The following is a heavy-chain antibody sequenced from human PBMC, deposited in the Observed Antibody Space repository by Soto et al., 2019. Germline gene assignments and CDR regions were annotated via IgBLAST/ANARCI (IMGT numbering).Heavy chain of an antibody. D-gene: IGHD3-9*01. Sequence: QVQLVQSGAEVKKPGASVKVSCKASGYTFTSYDINWVRQATGQGLEWMGWMNPNSGNTGYAQKFQGRVTMTRNTSISTAYMELSSLRSEDTAVYYCARARYDILTGYYTDYYYYYMDVWGKGTTVTVSS. J-gene: IGHJ6*03. CDR1: GYTFTSYD. V-gene: IGHV1-8*01. CDR2: MNPNSGNT. CDR3: ARARYDILTGYYTDYYYYYMDV.